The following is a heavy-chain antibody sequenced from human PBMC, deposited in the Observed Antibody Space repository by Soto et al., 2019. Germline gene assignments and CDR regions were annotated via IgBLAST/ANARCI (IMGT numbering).Heavy chain of an antibody. Sequence: GESLKISCKGSGYSFTGYWIGWVRQMPGKGLEWMGIIYPGDSDTRYSPSFQGQVTISADKSISTAYLQWSSLKASDTAMYYCARGMTTVMRRFLVHYYYMDVWGKGTTVTVSS. J-gene: IGHJ6*03. V-gene: IGHV5-51*01. CDR1: GYSFTGYW. CDR2: IYPGDSDT. D-gene: IGHD4-17*01. CDR3: ARGMTTVMRRFLVHYYYMDV.